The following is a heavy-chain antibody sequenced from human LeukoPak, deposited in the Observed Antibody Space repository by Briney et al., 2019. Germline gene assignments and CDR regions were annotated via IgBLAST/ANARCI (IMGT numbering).Heavy chain of an antibody. CDR3: ARLTGYCSGGSCYELDP. V-gene: IGHV4-30-4*08. CDR1: GGSISSGDYY. D-gene: IGHD2-15*01. CDR2: IYYSGST. J-gene: IGHJ5*02. Sequence: PSQTLSLTCTVSGGSISSGDYYWSWIRQPPGKGLEWIGYIYYSGSTYYNPSLKSRVTISVDTSKNQFSLKLSSVTAADTAVYYCARLTGYCSGGSCYELDPWGQGTLVTVSS.